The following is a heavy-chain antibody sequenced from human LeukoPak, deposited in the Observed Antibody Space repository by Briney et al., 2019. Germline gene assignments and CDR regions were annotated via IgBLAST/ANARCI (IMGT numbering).Heavy chain of an antibody. J-gene: IGHJ4*02. CDR1: GYSFTTYW. CDR3: ARPNPRSWDFDY. D-gene: IGHD3-10*01. Sequence: GESLKISCKGSGYSFTTYWIGWVRQMPGKGLEWMGIIYPGDSDTRYSPSFQGQVTISADKSITTAYLQWSSLKASDTAVYYCARPNPRSWDFDYWGQGTLVTASS. V-gene: IGHV5-51*01. CDR2: IYPGDSDT.